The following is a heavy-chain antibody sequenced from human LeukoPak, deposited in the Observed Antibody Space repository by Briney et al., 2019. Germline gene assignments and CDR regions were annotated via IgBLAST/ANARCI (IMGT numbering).Heavy chain of an antibody. CDR2: IYTSGST. CDR1: GGSISSYY. J-gene: IGHJ6*03. D-gene: IGHD3-3*01. V-gene: IGHV4-4*09. CDR3: ASAYYDFWSGQYYMDV. Sequence: SETLSLTCTVSGGSISSYYWSWIRQPPGKGLEWIGYIYTSGSTNYNPSLKSRVTISVDTSKNQFSLELSSVTAADTAVYYCASAYYDFWSGQYYMDVWGKGTTVTVSS.